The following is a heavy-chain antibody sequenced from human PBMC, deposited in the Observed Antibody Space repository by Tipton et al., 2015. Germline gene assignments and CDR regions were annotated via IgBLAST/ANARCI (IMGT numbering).Heavy chain of an antibody. Sequence: PGLVKPSETLSLICTVSGGSISTYYWSWIRQPAGKGLEWIGHIYISGSTNYNPSLKSRVTMSVDASKNQFSLQLTSVTAADTAVYYCARDDMALDSWGQGTLVTVSS. CDR1: GGSISTYY. V-gene: IGHV4-4*07. D-gene: IGHD3-9*01. CDR3: ARDDMALDS. J-gene: IGHJ4*02. CDR2: IYISGST.